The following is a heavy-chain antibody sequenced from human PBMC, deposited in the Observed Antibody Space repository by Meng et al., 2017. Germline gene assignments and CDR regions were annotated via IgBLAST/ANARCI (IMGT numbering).Heavy chain of an antibody. D-gene: IGHD6-13*01. J-gene: IGHJ4*02. CDR1: GYHFAAYW. Sequence: QGQLMAYGPEVRKHGASGRVSGKASGYHFAAYWIQWVRQAPGQGLEWMGRIDPKSDNTHYAQKFQGRVTMTRDTSISIAYMELSGLRSDDTAVYYCARDEDISAAGYLLGDFWGQGTLVTVSS. CDR3: ARDEDISAAGYLLGDF. V-gene: IGHV1-2*06. CDR2: IDPKSDNT.